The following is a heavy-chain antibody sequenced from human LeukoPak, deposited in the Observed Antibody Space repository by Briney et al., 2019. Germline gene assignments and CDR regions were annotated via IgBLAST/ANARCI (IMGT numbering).Heavy chain of an antibody. J-gene: IGHJ4*02. V-gene: IGHV3-30*02. D-gene: IGHD3-10*01. CDR1: GFTFSSYG. CDR3: AKDSGLYYGSGSYLDY. Sequence: PGGSLRLSCAASGFTFSSYGMHWVRQAPGKGLEWVAFIRYDGSNKYYVDSVKGRFTISRDKSKNTLYLQMNSLRAEGTAVYYCAKDSGLYYGSGSYLDYWGQGTLVTVSS. CDR2: IRYDGSNK.